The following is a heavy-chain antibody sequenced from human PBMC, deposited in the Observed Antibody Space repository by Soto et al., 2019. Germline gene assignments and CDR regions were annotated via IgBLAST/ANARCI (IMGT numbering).Heavy chain of an antibody. D-gene: IGHD2-15*01. V-gene: IGHV3-30*03. CDR2: ISFDGINR. CDR3: ARDLSYCNGGGCYQHDVLDN. Sequence: QVQLVESGGDGVQPGGSLRLSCAASGFTFSYYAMHWFRQAPGKGLEWVAIISFDGINRFYRDSVKGRFTISRDNSKNTLYMDMTSLRAEDTAVYFCARDLSYCNGGGCYQHDVLDNWGQGTLVTVSS. J-gene: IGHJ4*02. CDR1: GFTFSYYA.